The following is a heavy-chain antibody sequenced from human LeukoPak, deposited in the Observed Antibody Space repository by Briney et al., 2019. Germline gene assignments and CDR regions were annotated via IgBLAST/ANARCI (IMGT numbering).Heavy chain of an antibody. V-gene: IGHV3-48*03. D-gene: IGHD6-13*01. CDR2: ISSSDSTI. CDR3: ARVVRIPAAGPSFDY. CDR1: GFTFISYE. Sequence: GGSLRLSCAASGFTFISYEMNWVRQAPGKGLEWVSYISSSDSTIYYADSVKGRFTISRDNAKNSLYLQMSSLRAEDTAAYYCARVVRIPAAGPSFDYWGQGTLVTVSS. J-gene: IGHJ4*02.